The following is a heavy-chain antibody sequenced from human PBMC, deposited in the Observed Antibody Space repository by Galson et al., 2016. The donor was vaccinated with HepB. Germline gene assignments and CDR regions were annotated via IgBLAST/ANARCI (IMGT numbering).Heavy chain of an antibody. Sequence: SLRLSCADSRSTFSTFAMSWVRQAPGKGLEWVGHIKSKFYGATADYAAPVKGRFTISRDDSKNTLYLQMNSLNTEDTALYYCVTDVPYTGGGGLYMWGQGTMVTVSS. CDR2: IKSKFYGATA. D-gene: IGHD2-15*01. CDR3: VTDVPYTGGGGLYM. J-gene: IGHJ3*02. V-gene: IGHV3-15*01. CDR1: RSTFSTFA.